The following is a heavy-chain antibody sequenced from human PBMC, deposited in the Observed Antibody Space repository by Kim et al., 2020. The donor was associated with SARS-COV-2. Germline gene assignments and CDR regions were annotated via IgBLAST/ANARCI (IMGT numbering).Heavy chain of an antibody. Sequence: GGSLRLSCAASGFTFSSYAMSWVRQAPGKGLEWVSAISGSGGSTYYADSVKGRFTISRDNSKNTLYLQMNSLRAEDTAVYYCAKGRSSSWYVSPFDYWGQGTLFTVSS. J-gene: IGHJ4*02. D-gene: IGHD6-13*01. CDR2: ISGSGGST. V-gene: IGHV3-23*01. CDR1: GFTFSSYA. CDR3: AKGRSSSWYVSPFDY.